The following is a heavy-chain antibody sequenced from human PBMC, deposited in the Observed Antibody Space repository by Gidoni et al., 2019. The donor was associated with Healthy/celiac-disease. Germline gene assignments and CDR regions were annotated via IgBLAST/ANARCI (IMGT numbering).Heavy chain of an antibody. D-gene: IGHD3-10*01. V-gene: IGHV3-21*01. Sequence: EVQLAESGGGLVTPGGSLRLSCAASGFTFSSDSITWVRQAQGKGLEWCYSISRSSSYIDYACSVKGRFTISRDNAKNSLYPEMKSLKAGDRAVYYGASDRGSGSYYINYYYYGMDVWGQGTTVTVSS. J-gene: IGHJ6*02. CDR2: ISRSSSYI. CDR3: ASDRGSGSYYINYYYYGMDV. CDR1: GFTFSSDS.